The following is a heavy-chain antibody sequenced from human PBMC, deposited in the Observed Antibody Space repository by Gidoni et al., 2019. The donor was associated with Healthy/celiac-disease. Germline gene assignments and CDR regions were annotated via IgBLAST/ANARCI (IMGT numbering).Heavy chain of an antibody. CDR3: AREGGVGDYSNGVDY. Sequence: EVQLVESGGGLVQPGGSLRLSCAASGFTFSRYWMSWVRQAPGKGLEWVANIKQDVSEKYYVDSVKGRFTISRDNAKNSLYLQMNSLRAEDTAVYYCAREGGVGDYSNGVDYWGQGTLVTVSS. CDR2: IKQDVSEK. CDR1: GFTFSRYW. J-gene: IGHJ4*02. V-gene: IGHV3-7*03. D-gene: IGHD4-4*01.